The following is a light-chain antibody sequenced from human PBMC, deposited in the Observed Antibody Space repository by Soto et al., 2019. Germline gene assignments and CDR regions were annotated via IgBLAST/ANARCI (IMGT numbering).Light chain of an antibody. J-gene: IGKJ5*01. Sequence: QSPSSLSASVGDRVTITCQASQSISSYLNWYQQKPGKAPKLLIYAASSLQSGVPSRFSGSGSGTDFTLTISSLQPEDFATYYCQQSYSTPITFGQGTLLEI. CDR2: AAS. CDR3: QQSYSTPIT. CDR1: QSISSY. V-gene: IGKV1-39*01.